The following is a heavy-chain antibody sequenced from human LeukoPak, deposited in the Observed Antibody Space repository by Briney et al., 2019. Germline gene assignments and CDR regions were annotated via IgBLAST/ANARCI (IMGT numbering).Heavy chain of an antibody. CDR2: IYYSGST. CDR1: GGSISSSSYY. CDR3: ARRSGSSPDAFDI. Sequence: PSETLSLTCTVSGGSISSSSYYWGWIRQPPGKGLEWIGSIYYSGSTYYNPSLKSRVTISVDTSKNQFSLKLSSVTAADTAVYYCARRSGSSPDAFDIWGLGTMVTVSS. V-gene: IGHV4-39*01. D-gene: IGHD1-26*01. J-gene: IGHJ3*02.